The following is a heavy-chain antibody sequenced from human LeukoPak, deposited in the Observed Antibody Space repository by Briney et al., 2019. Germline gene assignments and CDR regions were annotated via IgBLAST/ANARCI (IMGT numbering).Heavy chain of an antibody. J-gene: IGHJ4*02. V-gene: IGHV4-59*01. CDR2: IYYSGST. Sequence: SETLSLTCTVSGGSISSYYWSWIRQPPGKGLEWIGYIYYSGSTNYNPSLKSRVTISVDTSKNQFSLELSSVTAADTAVYYCARDESDYYDSSGYFDYWGQGTLSPSPQ. D-gene: IGHD3-22*01. CDR1: GGSISSYY. CDR3: ARDESDYYDSSGYFDY.